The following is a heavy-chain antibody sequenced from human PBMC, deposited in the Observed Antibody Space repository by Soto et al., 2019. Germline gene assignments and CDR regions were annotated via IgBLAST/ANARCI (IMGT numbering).Heavy chain of an antibody. J-gene: IGHJ6*02. CDR1: GYSIRNGYY. CDR3: ARLQDRSSTPHPLYYYYGMDV. D-gene: IGHD6-6*01. V-gene: IGHV4-38-2*02. Sequence: PSETLSLTCTVSGYSIRNGYYWGWIRQPPGKGLEWIGEINHRGSTKYNASLKSRVTISADTSKHQFSLKVGSVTAADTAVYYCARLQDRSSTPHPLYYYYGMDVWGQGTTVTVSS. CDR2: INHRGST.